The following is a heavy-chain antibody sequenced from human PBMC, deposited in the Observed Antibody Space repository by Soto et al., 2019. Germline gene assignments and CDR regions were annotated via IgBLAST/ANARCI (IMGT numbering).Heavy chain of an antibody. CDR3: ARYIMITFGGVIVNPTYYFDY. CDR1: GYTFTSYG. Sequence: ASVKVSCKASGYTFTSYGISCVRQAPGQGLEWMGWISAYNGNTNYAQKLQGRVTMTTDTSTSTAYMELRSLRSDDTAVYYCARYIMITFGGVIVNPTYYFDYWGQGTLVTVSS. J-gene: IGHJ4*02. CDR2: ISAYNGNT. D-gene: IGHD3-16*02. V-gene: IGHV1-18*01.